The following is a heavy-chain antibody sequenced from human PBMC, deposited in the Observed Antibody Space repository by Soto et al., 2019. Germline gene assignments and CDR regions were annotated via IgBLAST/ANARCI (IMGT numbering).Heavy chain of an antibody. J-gene: IGHJ4*02. D-gene: IGHD6-13*01. CDR2: IIPALGAA. CDR1: GGTISTYV. V-gene: IGHV1-69*08. Sequence: QVHLVQSGAEVKKPGASVKVSCTTSGGTISTYVLNWVRQAPGQGLEWLGRIIPALGAADYAQKCQARLTITADKSTSTAYMEVGSLRADDTAVEDGARGGQQVGAGDDGGQGTLAAASS. CDR3: ARGGQQVGAGDD.